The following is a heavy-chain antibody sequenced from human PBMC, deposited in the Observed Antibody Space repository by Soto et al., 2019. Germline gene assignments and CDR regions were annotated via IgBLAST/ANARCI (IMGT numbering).Heavy chain of an antibody. CDR3: ARDGDAEGLRFLEWLLYFDY. D-gene: IGHD3-3*01. J-gene: IGHJ4*02. V-gene: IGHV3-30-3*01. Sequence: GGSLRLSCAASGFTFSSYAMHWVRQAPGKGLEWVAVISYDGINKYYADSVKGRFTISRDNSKNKLYLQMNSLRAEDTAVYYCARDGDAEGLRFLEWLLYFDYWGQGT. CDR1: GFTFSSYA. CDR2: ISYDGINK.